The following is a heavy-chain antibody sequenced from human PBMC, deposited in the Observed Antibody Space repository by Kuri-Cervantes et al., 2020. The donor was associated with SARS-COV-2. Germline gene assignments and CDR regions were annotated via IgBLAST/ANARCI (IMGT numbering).Heavy chain of an antibody. CDR1: GGSFSGYY. Sequence: SETLSLTCAVYGGSFSGYYWSWIRQPPGKGLEWIGEINHSGSTNYNPSLKSRVTISVDTSKNQFSLKLSSVTAADTAVYYCAREGYYYDSTEANREGINAFDIWGQGTMVTVSS. V-gene: IGHV4-34*01. CDR2: INHSGST. J-gene: IGHJ3*02. D-gene: IGHD3-22*01. CDR3: AREGYYYDSTEANREGINAFDI.